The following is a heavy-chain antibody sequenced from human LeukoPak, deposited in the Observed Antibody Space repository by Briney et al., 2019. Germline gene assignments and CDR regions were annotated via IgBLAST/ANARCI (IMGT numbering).Heavy chain of an antibody. CDR1: GDSISSGNNY. CDR2: IYSSGNT. J-gene: IGHJ3*02. V-gene: IGHV4-61*02. D-gene: IGHD3-10*01. CDR3: ARDQVLLIRGAFDI. Sequence: SATLSLTCTVSGDSISSGNNYWSWIRQPAGKGLEWIGRIYSSGNTYYNPSLKSRVTMSVDTSKNQFFLQLSSVTAADTAVYYCARDQVLLIRGAFDIWGQGTLVTVSS.